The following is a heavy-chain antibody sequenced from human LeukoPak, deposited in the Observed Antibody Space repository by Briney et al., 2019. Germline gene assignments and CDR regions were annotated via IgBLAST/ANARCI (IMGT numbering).Heavy chain of an antibody. J-gene: IGHJ4*02. CDR3: VGVVVIKGFDY. CDR1: GGSISSSSYY. CDR2: IYYSGST. Sequence: PSETLSLTCTVSGGSISSSSYYWGWIRQPPGKGLEWIGSIYYSGSTYYNPSLKSRVTISVDTSKNQFSLKLSSVTAADTAVYYCVGVVVIKGFDYWGQGTLVTVSS. V-gene: IGHV4-39*01. D-gene: IGHD3-22*01.